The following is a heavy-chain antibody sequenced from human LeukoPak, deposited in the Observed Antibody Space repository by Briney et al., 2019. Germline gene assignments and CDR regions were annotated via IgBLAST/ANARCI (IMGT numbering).Heavy chain of an antibody. J-gene: IGHJ6*04. V-gene: IGHV1-46*01. CDR2: IDPSAGST. Sequence: ASVKHSCKASGYTFTNYYMHWVRQAPGQGLEWMGVIDPSAGSTTYAQKFQGRVTMTRDTATSTVYMELSSLRSEDTAVYYCARAHYASSNIKVPFDVWGKGTTVTVCS. D-gene: IGHD3-22*01. CDR3: ARAHYASSNIKVPFDV. CDR1: GYTFTNYY.